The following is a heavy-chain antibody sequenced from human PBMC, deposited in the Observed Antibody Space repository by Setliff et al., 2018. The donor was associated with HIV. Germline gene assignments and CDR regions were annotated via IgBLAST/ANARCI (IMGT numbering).Heavy chain of an antibody. CDR3: ARSGGPTFDP. CDR2: IYYSGST. J-gene: IGHJ5*02. CDR1: DSGTYY. Sequence: PSETLSLTCTVSDSGTYYWSWIRQPAGKGLEWIGYIYYSGSTNYNTSLKSRVTISVDTSKNQFSLKLNSVTAADTAVYYCARSGGPTFDPWGQGTLVTVS. D-gene: IGHD3-16*01. V-gene: IGHV4-61*10.